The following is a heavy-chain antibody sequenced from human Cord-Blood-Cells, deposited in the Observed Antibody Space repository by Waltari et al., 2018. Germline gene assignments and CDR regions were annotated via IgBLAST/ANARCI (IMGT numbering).Heavy chain of an antibody. CDR1: GGTFSSYA. CDR2: ISPILGIA. V-gene: IGHV1-69*09. Sequence: QVQLVQSGAEVKKPGSSVKVSCKASGGTFSSYAISWVRQAPGQGLEWMGRISPILGIANYAQKFQGRVTITADKSTSTAYMELSSLGSEDTAVYYCARDRERVYSSSWYYFDYWGQGTLVTVSS. J-gene: IGHJ4*02. D-gene: IGHD6-13*01. CDR3: ARDRERVYSSSWYYFDY.